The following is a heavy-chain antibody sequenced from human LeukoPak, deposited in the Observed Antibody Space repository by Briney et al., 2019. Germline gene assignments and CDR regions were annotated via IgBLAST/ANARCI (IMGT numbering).Heavy chain of an antibody. J-gene: IGHJ4*02. D-gene: IGHD4-17*01. V-gene: IGHV4-38-2*02. Sequence: SETLSLTCSVSGYSIRGGYYWAWIRQSPGKGLEWIGSIYHSGSTHYNPSVKSRVSMSVDTSKNLFSLTMRSVTASDTGVYYCAREAATVTTAEYWGPGTLVTVSS. CDR2: IYHSGST. CDR3: AREAATVTTAEY. CDR1: GYSIRGGYY.